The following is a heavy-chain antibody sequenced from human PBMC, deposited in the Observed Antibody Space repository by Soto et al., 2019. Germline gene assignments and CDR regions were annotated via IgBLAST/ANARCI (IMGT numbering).Heavy chain of an antibody. V-gene: IGHV5-51*01. Sequence: PGESLKMSCKGSGYSFTTYCIAWVRQMPGKGLECMGIIYPGDSDTRYSPSFQGQVTISADKSISTAYLQWSTLKASDTAMYYCATQLYDCLYAFDIWGQETMVT. J-gene: IGHJ3*02. D-gene: IGHD2-2*02. CDR3: ATQLYDCLYAFDI. CDR1: GYSFTTYC. CDR2: IYPGDSDT.